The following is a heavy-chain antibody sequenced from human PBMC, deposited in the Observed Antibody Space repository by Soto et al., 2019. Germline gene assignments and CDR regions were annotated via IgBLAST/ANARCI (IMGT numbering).Heavy chain of an antibody. Sequence: SETLSLTCTVSGDSISSYFWTWIRQPPGKALEWIGYMFHSGRTNYNPSLTSRVTMSADTSNNQFSLTLTSVTAADTAVSYSAKAVKYYDSTGYDAFAVWGQGIMVTVS. V-gene: IGHV4-59*08. D-gene: IGHD3-22*01. CDR1: GDSISSYF. J-gene: IGHJ3*01. CDR3: AKAVKYYDSTGYDAFAV. CDR2: MFHSGRT.